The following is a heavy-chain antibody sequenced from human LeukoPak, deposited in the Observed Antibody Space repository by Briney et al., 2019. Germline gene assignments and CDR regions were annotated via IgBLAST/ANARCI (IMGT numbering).Heavy chain of an antibody. Sequence: SETLSLTCTVSGGSSRGYYWIWIRQPPGKGLEWIGYVYNSEYTSYNPSLKSRVSISFDTSKNQFSMRLTSVTAADTAVYYCARNLGSGGSYLFDSWGQGTLVTASS. CDR2: VYNSEYT. D-gene: IGHD6-19*01. CDR1: GGSSRGYY. J-gene: IGHJ4*02. CDR3: ARNLGSGGSYLFDS. V-gene: IGHV4-59*08.